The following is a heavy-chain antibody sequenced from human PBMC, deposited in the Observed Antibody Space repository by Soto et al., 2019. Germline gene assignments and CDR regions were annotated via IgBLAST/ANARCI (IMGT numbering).Heavy chain of an antibody. V-gene: IGHV3-7*01. D-gene: IGHD3-10*01. CDR3: ARGGRPDI. J-gene: IGHJ3*02. Sequence: GGSLGLSCAASGFTFNIYWMSWVRQAPGKGLEWVANIKQDGSDKYYVDSVKGRFTISRDNTKNSLYLQMNSLRVDDTAVYYCARGGRPDIWGQGTMVTVSS. CDR2: IKQDGSDK. CDR1: GFTFNIYW.